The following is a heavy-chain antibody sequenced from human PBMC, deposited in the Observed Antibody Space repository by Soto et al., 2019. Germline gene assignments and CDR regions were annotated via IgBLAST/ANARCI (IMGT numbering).Heavy chain of an antibody. V-gene: IGHV3-15*01. CDR3: TTGSTSTKNY. J-gene: IGHJ4*02. CDR1: GFTFINAW. CDR2: IKSKTDGGTT. Sequence: GGSLRLSCASSGFTFINAWLSWVRQAPGKGLEWVGRIKSKTDGGTTDYTAPVKGRFTISRDDSKNTLYLQMNSLKIEDTAVYYCTTGSTSTKNYWGQGTLVTV. D-gene: IGHD6-6*01.